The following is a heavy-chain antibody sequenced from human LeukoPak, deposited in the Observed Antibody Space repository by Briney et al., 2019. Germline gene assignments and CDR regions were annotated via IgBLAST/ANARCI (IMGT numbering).Heavy chain of an antibody. J-gene: IGHJ4*02. CDR3: ARGGYSGSYYGGLGY. V-gene: IGHV3-64*01. D-gene: IGHD1-26*01. CDR1: GFTFSSYA. Sequence: GGSLRLSCAASGFTFSSYAMHWVRQAPGKGLEYVSSISSNGGSTYYANSVKGRFTISRDNSKNTLYVQMGSLRAEDMAVYYRARGGYSGSYYGGLGYWGQGTLVTASS. CDR2: ISSNGGST.